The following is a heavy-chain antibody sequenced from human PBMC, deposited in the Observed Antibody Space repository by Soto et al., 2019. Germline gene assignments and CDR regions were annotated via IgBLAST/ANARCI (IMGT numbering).Heavy chain of an antibody. D-gene: IGHD2-21*02. CDR1: GGSISSYY. CDR3: ARGGGGDSPFDY. V-gene: IGHV4-59*01. J-gene: IGHJ4*02. CDR2: IYYSGGT. Sequence: QVQLQESGPGLVKPSETLSLTCTVSGGSISSYYWSWIRQPPGKGLEWIGYIYYSGGTNYNPSLKSRVTISVDTSKNQFSLKLSSVTAADTAVYYCARGGGGDSPFDYWGQGTLVTVSS.